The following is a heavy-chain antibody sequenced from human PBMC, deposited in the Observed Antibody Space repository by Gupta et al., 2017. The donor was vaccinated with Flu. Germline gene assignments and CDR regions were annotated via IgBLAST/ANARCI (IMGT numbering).Heavy chain of an antibody. CDR2: INHSGST. V-gene: IGHV4-34*01. Sequence: EWIGEINHSGSTNYNPSLKSRVTRSVDTSKNQFSLKLSSVTAADTAVYYCARSSAAAGIGITAVYYYYYMDVWGKGTTVTVSS. D-gene: IGHD6-13*01. J-gene: IGHJ6*03. CDR3: ARSSAAAGIGITAVYYYYYMDV.